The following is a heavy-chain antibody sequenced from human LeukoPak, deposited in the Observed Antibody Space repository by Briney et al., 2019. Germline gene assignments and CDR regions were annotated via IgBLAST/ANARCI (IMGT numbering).Heavy chain of an antibody. CDR3: ARGGSPYPGVGVMDSNWFDP. J-gene: IGHJ5*02. CDR2: IIPIFGTA. D-gene: IGHD3-16*01. V-gene: IGHV1-69*06. Sequence: GASVKVSCKASGGTFSSYAISWVRQAPGQGLEWMGGIIPIFGTANYAQKFQGRVTITADKSTSTAYMELSSLRSEETAVYYCARGGSPYPGVGVMDSNWFDPWGQGTLVTVSS. CDR1: GGTFSSYA.